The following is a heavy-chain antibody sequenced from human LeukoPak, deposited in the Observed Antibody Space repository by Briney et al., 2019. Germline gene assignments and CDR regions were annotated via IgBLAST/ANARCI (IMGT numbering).Heavy chain of an antibody. CDR1: GGTFSSNA. CDR2: IIPILGTT. CDR3: AREVLAVADTDYNYYGIDV. Sequence: GASVKVSCKASGGTFSSNAIIWVRQAPGQGLEWMGGIIPILGTTNYAQKFQGRVTVTADKSTSTAYMELSSLRSEDTAAYYCAREVLAVADTDYNYYGIDVWGKGTTVSVSP. V-gene: IGHV1-69*06. J-gene: IGHJ6*01. D-gene: IGHD6-19*01.